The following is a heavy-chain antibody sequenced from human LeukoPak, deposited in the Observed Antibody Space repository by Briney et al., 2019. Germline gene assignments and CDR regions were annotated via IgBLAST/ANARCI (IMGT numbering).Heavy chain of an antibody. J-gene: IGHJ3*02. CDR3: TRHRSSGSYWGDDDFDI. D-gene: IGHD1-26*01. V-gene: IGHV3-73*01. CDR1: GGTFSSSA. CDR2: IISKANSYAT. Sequence: KVSCKASGGTFSSSAMHWVRQASGEGLEWVGRIISKANSYATAYAASVRGRFTIARDDSKNTAYLQMNSLKTEDTAVYYCTRHRSSGSYWGDDDFDIWGQGTMVTVSS.